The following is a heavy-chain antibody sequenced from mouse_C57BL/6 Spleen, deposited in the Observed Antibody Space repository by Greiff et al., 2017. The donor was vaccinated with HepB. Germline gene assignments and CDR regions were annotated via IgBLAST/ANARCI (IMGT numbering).Heavy chain of an antibody. J-gene: IGHJ3*01. D-gene: IGHD2-4*01. CDR1: GYTFTSYW. V-gene: IGHV1-50*01. Sequence: QVQLQQPGAELVKPGASVKLSCKASGYTFTSYWMQWVKQRPGQGLEWIGEIDPSDSYTNYNQKFKGKATLTVDTSSSTAYMQLSSLTSEDSAVYYCATLGGDYDAAWFAYWGQGTLVTVSA. CDR3: ATLGGDYDAAWFAY. CDR2: IDPSDSYT.